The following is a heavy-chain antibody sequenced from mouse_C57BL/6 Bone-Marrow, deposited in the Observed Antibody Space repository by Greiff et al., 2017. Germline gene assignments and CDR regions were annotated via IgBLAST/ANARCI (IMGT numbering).Heavy chain of an antibody. V-gene: IGHV5-4*01. CDR1: GFTFSSYA. CDR3: ARDQTMVTPWFAY. J-gene: IGHJ3*01. D-gene: IGHD2-2*01. Sequence: EVHLVESGGGLVKPGGSLKLSCAASGFTFSSYAMSWVRQTPEKRLEWVATISDGGSYTYYPDNVKGRFTISRDNAKNNLYLQMSHLKSEDTAMYYCARDQTMVTPWFAYWGQGTLVTVSA. CDR2: ISDGGSYT.